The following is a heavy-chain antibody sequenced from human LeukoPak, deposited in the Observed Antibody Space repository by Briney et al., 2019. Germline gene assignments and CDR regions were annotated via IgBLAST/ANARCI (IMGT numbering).Heavy chain of an antibody. CDR3: AGDPPRIVVVVAATNYYGMDV. J-gene: IGHJ6*02. D-gene: IGHD2-15*01. CDR2: ISAYNGNT. Sequence: GSSVKVSCKASGGTFSSYAISWVRQAPGQGLEWMGWISAYNGNTNYAQKLQGRVTMTTDTSTSTAYMELRSLRSDDTAVYYCAGDPPRIVVVVAATNYYGMDVWGQGTTVTVSS. V-gene: IGHV1-18*01. CDR1: GGTFSSYA.